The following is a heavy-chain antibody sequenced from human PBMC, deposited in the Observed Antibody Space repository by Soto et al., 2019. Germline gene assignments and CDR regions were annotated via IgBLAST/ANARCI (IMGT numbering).Heavy chain of an antibody. Sequence: VGSVKVSCKASGYTFTGYYMHWVRQAPGQGLEWMGWINPNSGGTNYAQKFQGRVTMTRDTSISTAYMELSRLRSDDTAVYYCARDLRRGVLRYFDWSPRDYYYYGKDVWGQGTTVTVSS. CDR2: INPNSGGT. CDR1: GYTFTGYY. V-gene: IGHV1-2*02. CDR3: ARDLRRGVLRYFDWSPRDYYYYGKDV. J-gene: IGHJ6*02. D-gene: IGHD3-9*01.